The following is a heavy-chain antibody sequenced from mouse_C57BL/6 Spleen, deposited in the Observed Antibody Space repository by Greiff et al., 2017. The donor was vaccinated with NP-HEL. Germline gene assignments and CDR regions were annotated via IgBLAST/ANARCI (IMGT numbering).Heavy chain of an antibody. J-gene: IGHJ2*01. Sequence: QVQLQQSGAELARPGASVKLSCKASGYTFTSYGISWVKQRTGQGLEWIGEIYPRSGNTYYNEKFKGKATLTADKSSSTAYMELRSLTSEDSAVYFCARSIPHYSGSSYDYFDYWGQGTTLTVSS. D-gene: IGHD1-1*01. CDR2: IYPRSGNT. CDR3: ARSIPHYSGSSYDYFDY. CDR1: GYTFTSYG. V-gene: IGHV1-81*01.